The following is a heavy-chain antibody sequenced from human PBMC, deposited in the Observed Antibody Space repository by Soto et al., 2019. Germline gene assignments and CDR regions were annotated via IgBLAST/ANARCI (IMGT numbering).Heavy chain of an antibody. Sequence: EVQLVESGGGLVQPGGSLRLSCAVTGFIFSSYSMNWVRQAPGKGLEWVSYISSSSSTIYYADSVKGRFTIPRDNAKNSLYLQMNSLRDEETAVYYCPRESYGRRTSCYTEAFDVWGKGQWSPSLQ. J-gene: IGHJ3*01. D-gene: IGHD2-2*02. V-gene: IGHV3-48*02. CDR1: GFIFSSYS. CDR2: ISSSSSTI. CDR3: PRESYGRRTSCYTEAFDV.